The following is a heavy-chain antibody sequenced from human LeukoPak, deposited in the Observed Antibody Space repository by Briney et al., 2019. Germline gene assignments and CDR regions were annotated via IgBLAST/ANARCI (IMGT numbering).Heavy chain of an antibody. CDR3: ARGCSSTSRYEAFDY. D-gene: IGHD2-2*01. V-gene: IGHV3-13*01. CDR1: GFTFSSYD. Sequence: GGSLRLSCAASGFTFSSYDMHWVRQATGKGLEWVSAIGTAGDTYYPGSVKGRFTISRENAKNSLYLQMNSLRAGDTAVYYCARGCSSTSRYEAFDYWGQGTLVTVSS. CDR2: IGTAGDT. J-gene: IGHJ4*02.